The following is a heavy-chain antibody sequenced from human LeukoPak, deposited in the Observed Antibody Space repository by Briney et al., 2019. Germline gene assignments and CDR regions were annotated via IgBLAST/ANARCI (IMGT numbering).Heavy chain of an antibody. D-gene: IGHD3-16*02. CDR3: AKDGVILAPGVYWYMDV. Sequence: GGSLRLSCVGSTFTFSDYGMHWVRQAPGKGLEWVAFIRNDGAKSYYADSAKGRFTISRDNSRNTLYLQMNSLTAEDTAVFYCAKDGVILAPGVYWYMDVWGRGTTVTVSS. V-gene: IGHV3-30*02. CDR2: IRNDGAKS. CDR1: TFTFSDYG. J-gene: IGHJ6*03.